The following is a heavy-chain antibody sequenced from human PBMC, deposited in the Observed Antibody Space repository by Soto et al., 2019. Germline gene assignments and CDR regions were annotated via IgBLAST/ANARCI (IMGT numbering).Heavy chain of an antibody. Sequence: ASVKVSCKASGYTFNSYDINWVRQATGQGLEWMGWMNPNSGNTGYAQKFQGRVTMTRNTSISTAYMELSSLRSEDTAVYYCARMGRGRITIFGVVTGSLYYFDYWGQGTLVPVSS. CDR1: GYTFNSYD. V-gene: IGHV1-8*01. CDR2: MNPNSGNT. CDR3: ARMGRGRITIFGVVTGSLYYFDY. J-gene: IGHJ4*02. D-gene: IGHD3-3*01.